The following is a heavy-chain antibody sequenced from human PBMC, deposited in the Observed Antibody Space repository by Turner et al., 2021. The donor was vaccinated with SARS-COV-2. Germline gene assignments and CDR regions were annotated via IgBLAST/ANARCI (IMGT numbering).Heavy chain of an antibody. J-gene: IGHJ4*02. D-gene: IGHD6-25*01. CDR3: ARDPNSSVGFNGKYLTFDV. Sequence: EVQLWESGGGWVQPGGFLRLSCAAAGLTFIAYGFNWVRQAPGKGLDWVSTIDGSGERTYYTDSVKGRFTISRGNSNNTVYLQMNSLRAEDTAVYYCARDPNSSVGFNGKYLTFDVWGRGTPVTVS. CDR2: IDGSGERT. CDR1: GLTFIAYG. V-gene: IGHV3-23*01.